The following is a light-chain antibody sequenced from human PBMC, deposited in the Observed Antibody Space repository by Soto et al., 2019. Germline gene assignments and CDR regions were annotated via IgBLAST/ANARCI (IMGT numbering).Light chain of an antibody. Sequence: EIVMTQSPATLSVSPGERATLSCRASQSVSSNLAWYQQKLGQAPRLLIYGASTRATGIPARFSGSGSGTEFTLTISSLQSEDFAVYYCQQNNNWPPWTFGQGTKVEIK. CDR3: QQNNNWPPWT. V-gene: IGKV3-15*01. CDR2: GAS. J-gene: IGKJ1*01. CDR1: QSVSSN.